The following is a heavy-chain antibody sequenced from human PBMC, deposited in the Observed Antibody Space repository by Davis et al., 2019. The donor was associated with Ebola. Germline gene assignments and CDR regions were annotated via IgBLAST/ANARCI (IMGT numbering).Heavy chain of an antibody. CDR2: IKSKTDGGTT. D-gene: IGHD3-10*01. V-gene: IGHV3-15*01. CDR1: GFTFSNAW. CDR3: TTLYYYGSGPDKKYYMDV. Sequence: PGGSLRLSCAASGFTFSNAWMSWVRQAPGKGLEWVGRIKSKTDGGTTDYAAPVKGRFTISRDDSKNTLYLQMNSLKTEDTAVYYCTTLYYYGSGPDKKYYMDVWGKGTTVTVSS. J-gene: IGHJ6*03.